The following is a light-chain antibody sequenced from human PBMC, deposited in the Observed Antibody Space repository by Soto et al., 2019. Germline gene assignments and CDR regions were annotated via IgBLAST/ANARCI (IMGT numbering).Light chain of an antibody. J-gene: IGKJ5*01. CDR1: QSISSW. CDR2: TAS. V-gene: IGKV1-12*01. CDR3: QQAASFPIT. Sequence: DIQMTQYASTLSASVGDRVTMACRASQSISSWLAWYRQKPGKAPNLLIYTASSLQSGVPSRFSGSGSGTDFTLTINGLQPEDFATYYCQQAASFPITFGQGTRLEIK.